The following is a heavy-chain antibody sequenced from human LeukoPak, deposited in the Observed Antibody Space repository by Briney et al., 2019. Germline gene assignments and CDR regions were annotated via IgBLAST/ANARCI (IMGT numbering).Heavy chain of an antibody. V-gene: IGHV3-11*01. D-gene: IGHD4-17*01. CDR1: GFTFSTYW. CDR3: ARGSTVTTKEFDY. CDR2: ISSSGSTI. Sequence: GGSLRLSCAASGFTFSTYWMHWVRQAPGKGLEWVSYISSSGSTIYYADSVKGRFTISRDNAKNSLYLQMNSLRAEDTAVYYCARGSTVTTKEFDYWGQGTLVTVSS. J-gene: IGHJ4*02.